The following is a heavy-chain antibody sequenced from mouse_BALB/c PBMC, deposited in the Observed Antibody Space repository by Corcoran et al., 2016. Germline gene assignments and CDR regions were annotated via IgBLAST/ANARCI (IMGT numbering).Heavy chain of an antibody. D-gene: IGHD2-1*01. CDR1: GYTFTNYG. CDR2: INTYTGEP. J-gene: IGHJ1*01. V-gene: IGHV9-3-1*01. CDR3: VYGNSWYIDV. Sequence: QIQLVQSGPELKKPGETVKISCKASGYTFTNYGMNWVKQAPGKGLKWMGWINTYTGEPTYADDFKGRFAFSLETSASTAYLQINNLKNEDTATYFCVYGNSWYIDVWGAGTTVTVSS.